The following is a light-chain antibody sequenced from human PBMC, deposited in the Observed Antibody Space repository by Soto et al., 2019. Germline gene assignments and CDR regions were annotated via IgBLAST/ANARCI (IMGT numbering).Light chain of an antibody. CDR1: KSDIGVYDF. CDR3: CSHAGDSVV. J-gene: IGLJ1*01. CDR2: DAY. Sequence: QSALTQPPSASGSPGQSVTISCTGTKSDIGVYDFVSWYQKHPGKAPKLILYDAYKRPSGVPGRFSGSKSGNTASLTISGLQAEDESDYYCCSHAGDSVVFGTGTKVTVL. V-gene: IGLV2-8*01.